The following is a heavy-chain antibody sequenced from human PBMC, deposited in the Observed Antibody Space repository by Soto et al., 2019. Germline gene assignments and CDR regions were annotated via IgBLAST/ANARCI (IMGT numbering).Heavy chain of an antibody. CDR1: GFTFSSYA. V-gene: IGHV3-23*01. CDR3: AKGTVAGHYYYYGMDV. J-gene: IGHJ6*02. CDR2: ISGSGGST. D-gene: IGHD6-19*01. Sequence: LRLSCAASGFTFSSYAMSWVRQAPGKGLEWVSAISGSGGSTYYADSVKGRFTISRDNSKNTLYLQMNSLRAEDTAVYYCAKGTVAGHYYYYGMDVWGQGTTVTVSS.